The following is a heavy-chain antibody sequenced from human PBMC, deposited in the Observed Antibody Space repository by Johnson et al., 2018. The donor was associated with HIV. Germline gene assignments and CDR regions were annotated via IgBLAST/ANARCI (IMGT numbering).Heavy chain of an antibody. CDR1: GFTFSTYA. J-gene: IGHJ3*02. CDR3: ARDLRYSGYEYAFDI. Sequence: VQLVESGGGLVQPGGSLRLSCADSGFTFSTYAMHWVRQAPGKGLEYVSGVSSNGGKTYYSNSVKGRFTISRDNAKNSLYLQMNSLRAEDMTVYYCARDLRYSGYEYAFDIWGQGTMVTVSS. CDR2: VSSNGGKT. V-gene: IGHV3-64*01. D-gene: IGHD5-12*01.